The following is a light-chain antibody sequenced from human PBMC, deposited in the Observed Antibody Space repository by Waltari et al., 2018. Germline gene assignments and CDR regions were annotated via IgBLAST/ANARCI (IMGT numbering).Light chain of an antibody. J-gene: IGKJ4*01. CDR1: QGINKV. V-gene: IGKV1-27*01. CDR3: QQDYTIPLT. Sequence: DILMTQSPSSLSASVGDRVTVTCRASQGINKVLSWYQQTPGKAPTLLIYAASTLQTGVASRFSGSGSGTDFTLTLSGLQPEYVATYYCQQDYTIPLTFGGGTKVDIK. CDR2: AAS.